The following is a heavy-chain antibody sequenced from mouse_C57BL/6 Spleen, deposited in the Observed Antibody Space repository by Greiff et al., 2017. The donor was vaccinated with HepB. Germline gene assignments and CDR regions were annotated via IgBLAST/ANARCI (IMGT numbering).Heavy chain of an antibody. J-gene: IGHJ3*01. V-gene: IGHV1-55*01. CDR1: GYTFTSYW. CDR2: IYPGSGST. CDR3: AREGDAY. Sequence: VQLQESGAELVKPGASVKMSCKASGYTFTSYWITWVKQRPGQGLEWIGDIYPGSGSTNYNEKFKSKATLTVDTSSSTAYMQLSSLTSEDSAVYYCAREGDAYWGQGTLVTVSA.